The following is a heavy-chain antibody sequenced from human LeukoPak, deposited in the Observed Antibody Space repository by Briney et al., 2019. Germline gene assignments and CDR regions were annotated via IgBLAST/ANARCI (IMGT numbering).Heavy chain of an antibody. CDR3: AKKFRGTTVVSGDYFDY. Sequence: GGSLRLSCAASGFTFSSYAMHWVRQTPGKGLEWVAVMSSDGSKKYYADSVKGRFTISRDNSKNTLYLQMNSLRAEDTAVYYCAKKFRGTTVVSGDYFDYWGQGTLVTVSS. D-gene: IGHD4-23*01. V-gene: IGHV3-30-3*02. CDR2: MSSDGSKK. J-gene: IGHJ4*02. CDR1: GFTFSSYA.